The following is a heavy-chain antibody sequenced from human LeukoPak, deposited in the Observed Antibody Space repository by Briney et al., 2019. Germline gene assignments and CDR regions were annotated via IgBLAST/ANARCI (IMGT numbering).Heavy chain of an antibody. CDR2: ISASGDRT. Sequence: GGSLRLSCAASGFTFSNYDISWVRQTPEKGLEWVAAISASGDRTYYADSVRGRFAISRDNSNNILYLQMNSLRGEDMATYYCAIGALNSSFYASWGQGTLVTVSS. V-gene: IGHV3-23*01. J-gene: IGHJ5*02. CDR1: GFTFSNYD. CDR3: AIGALNSSFYAS. D-gene: IGHD1-26*01.